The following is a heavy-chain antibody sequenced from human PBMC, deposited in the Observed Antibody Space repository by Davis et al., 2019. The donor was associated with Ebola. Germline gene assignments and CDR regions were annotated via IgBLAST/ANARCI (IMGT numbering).Heavy chain of an antibody. D-gene: IGHD2-2*01. J-gene: IGHJ5*02. CDR1: GGSISSSSYY. CDR3: ARDLGPGAQSWFDP. Sequence: PGGSLRLSCTVSGGSISSSSYYWGWIRQPPGKGLEWIGSIYYSGSTYYNPSLKSRVTISVDTSKNQFSLKLSSVTAADTAVYYCARDLGPGAQSWFDPWGQGTLVTVSS. CDR2: IYYSGST. V-gene: IGHV4-39*07.